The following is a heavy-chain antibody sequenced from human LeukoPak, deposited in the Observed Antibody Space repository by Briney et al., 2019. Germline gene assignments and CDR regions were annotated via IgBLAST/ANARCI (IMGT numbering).Heavy chain of an antibody. D-gene: IGHD4-17*01. Sequence: GESLKISCKGSGYSFTSYWIGWVRQAPGQGLEWMGWISAYNGNTNYAQKLQGRVTMTTDTSTSTAYMELRSLRSDDTAVYYCARDHETTQNWFDPWGQGALVTVSS. CDR2: ISAYNGNT. CDR3: ARDHETTQNWFDP. V-gene: IGHV1-18*04. CDR1: GYSFTSYW. J-gene: IGHJ5*02.